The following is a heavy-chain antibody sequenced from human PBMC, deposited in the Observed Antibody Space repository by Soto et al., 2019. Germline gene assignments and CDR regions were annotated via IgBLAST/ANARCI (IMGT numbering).Heavy chain of an antibody. Sequence: PAETLSLTCTVSVGSISSGDYYCSGICHPPGKGLEWIGYIYYSGSTYYNPSLKSRVTISVDTSKNQLSLKLSSVTAADTAVYYCARDTRGSSGYGVAFDIWGQGTMVTVSS. CDR1: VGSISSGDYY. CDR3: ARDTRGSSGYGVAFDI. J-gene: IGHJ3*02. CDR2: IYYSGST. D-gene: IGHD3-22*01. V-gene: IGHV4-30-4*01.